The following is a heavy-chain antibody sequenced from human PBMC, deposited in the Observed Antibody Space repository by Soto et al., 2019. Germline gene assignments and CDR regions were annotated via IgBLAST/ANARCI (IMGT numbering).Heavy chain of an antibody. CDR3: AKDMGAVGPPGYFDY. J-gene: IGHJ4*02. V-gene: IGHV3-9*01. CDR1: GFTFDDYA. CDR2: ISWNSGSI. Sequence: EVQLVESGGGLVQPGRSLRLSCAASGFTFDDYAMHWVRQAPGKGLEWVSGISWNSGSIGYADSVKGRFTISRDNAKNSLYLQMNSLRAEDTALYYCAKDMGAVGPPGYFDYGGQGTLVTVSS. D-gene: IGHD3-16*01.